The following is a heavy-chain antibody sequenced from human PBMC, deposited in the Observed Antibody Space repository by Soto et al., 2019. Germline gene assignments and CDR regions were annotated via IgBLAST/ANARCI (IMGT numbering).Heavy chain of an antibody. V-gene: IGHV3-30*18. D-gene: IGHD6-19*01. CDR1: GFTFSSYG. Sequence: ESVGGVVQPGRSLRLSCAASGFTFSSYGMHWVRQAPGKGLEWVAVISYDGSNKYYADSVKGRFTISRDNSKNTLYLQMNSLRAEDTAVYYCAKDLAIAVANWFDPWGQGTLVTVSS. J-gene: IGHJ5*02. CDR2: ISYDGSNK. CDR3: AKDLAIAVANWFDP.